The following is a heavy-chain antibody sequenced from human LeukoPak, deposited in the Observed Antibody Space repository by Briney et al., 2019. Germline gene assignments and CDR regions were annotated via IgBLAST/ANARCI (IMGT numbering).Heavy chain of an antibody. V-gene: IGHV4-59*08. J-gene: IGHJ3*02. Sequence: SETLSLTCTVSGGSIIDYYWSWIRQSPGKGLEYIGYIYYSGSTNYNPSLKSRVTISVDTSKDQFSLKLTSVTAADTAVYYCARSFYYGSGTYPPAAFDIWGQGIVVTVSS. D-gene: IGHD3-10*01. CDR1: GGSIIDYY. CDR2: IYYSGST. CDR3: ARSFYYGSGTYPPAAFDI.